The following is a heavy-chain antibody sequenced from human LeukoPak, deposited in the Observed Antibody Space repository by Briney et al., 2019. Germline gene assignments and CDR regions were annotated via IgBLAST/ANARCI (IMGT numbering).Heavy chain of an antibody. J-gene: IGHJ4*02. CDR1: GFTFSSYW. V-gene: IGHV3-7*01. Sequence: GASLRLSCAASGFTFSSYWMSWVRQAPGKGLEWVANIRQDGSEKYYVDSVMGRFTISRDNAENSLYLQMNSLRAEDTAVYYCATGRIGFDHWGQGTLVTVSS. D-gene: IGHD1-26*01. CDR3: ATGRIGFDH. CDR2: IRQDGSEK.